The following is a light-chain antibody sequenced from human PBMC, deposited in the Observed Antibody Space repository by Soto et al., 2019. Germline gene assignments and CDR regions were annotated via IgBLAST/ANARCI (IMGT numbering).Light chain of an antibody. CDR1: SSDVGVHNF. Sequence: QSALTLPASVSGSPGQSISISCTGSSSDVGVHNFVSWYQHHPGKAPKVLIYGVTNRPSGVSNRFSGSKSGNTASLTISGFQAEYAAHYYSCSYTPAYTWVFGRGTKLTVL. CDR2: GVT. V-gene: IGLV2-14*01. J-gene: IGLJ3*02. CDR3: CSYTPAYTWV.